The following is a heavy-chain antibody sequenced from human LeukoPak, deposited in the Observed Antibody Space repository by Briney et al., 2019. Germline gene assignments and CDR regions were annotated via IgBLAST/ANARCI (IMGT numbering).Heavy chain of an antibody. V-gene: IGHV3-21*01. J-gene: IGHJ3*02. D-gene: IGHD3-9*01. Sequence: GGSLRLSCAASGFTFTTYGMKWVRQAPGKGVEWVSGISGSGSHTWYADSVKGRLTTSRDNAKNSLYLQMNSLRAEDTAVYYCARDRARTYDILTGPGAFDIWGQGTMVTVSS. CDR1: GFTFTTYG. CDR3: ARDRARTYDILTGPGAFDI. CDR2: ISGSGSHT.